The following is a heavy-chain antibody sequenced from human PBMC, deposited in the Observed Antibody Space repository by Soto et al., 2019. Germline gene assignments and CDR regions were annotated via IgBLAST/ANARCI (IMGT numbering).Heavy chain of an antibody. CDR1: GGTFSSYA. D-gene: IGHD1-26*01. CDR2: IIPIFGTA. J-gene: IGHJ6*02. V-gene: IGHV1-69*13. Sequence: SVKVSCKASGGTFSSYAISWVRQAPGQGLEWMGGIIPIFGTANYAQKFQGRVTITADASTSTAYMELSSLRSEDTAVYYCASISGSYAHYYYGMDVWGQGATVTVSS. CDR3: ASISGSYAHYYYGMDV.